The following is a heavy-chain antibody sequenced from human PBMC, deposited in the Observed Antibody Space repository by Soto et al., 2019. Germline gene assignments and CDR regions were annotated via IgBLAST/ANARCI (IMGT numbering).Heavy chain of an antibody. CDR2: IYYSGST. V-gene: IGHV4-31*03. D-gene: IGHD1-26*01. CDR1: GGSISSSGYY. Sequence: SETLSLTCTVSGGSISSSGYYWSWIRQHPGKGLEWIGYIYYSGSTYYNPSLKSRVTISVDTSKNQFSLKLSSVTAADTAVYSRATCTAHYLTWCDPCGPGTLLTDPS. CDR3: ATCTAHYLTWCDP. J-gene: IGHJ5*02.